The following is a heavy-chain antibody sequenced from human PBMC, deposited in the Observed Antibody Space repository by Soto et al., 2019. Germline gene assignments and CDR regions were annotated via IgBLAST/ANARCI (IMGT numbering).Heavy chain of an antibody. CDR3: ARDRSSETYMKWRDY. CDR1: GYSFSAHG. CDR2: ISASNVNT. D-gene: IGHD3-22*01. J-gene: IGHJ4*02. Sequence: QVQLVQSGAEVQRPGASVKVACQASGYSFSAHGITWVRQAPGQGLDWMGWISASNVNTKYAPGLQGRVTLNTDTSTTTAYMERRSLRPDDTAVYFCARDRSSETYMKWRDYWGKGTLVTVSS. V-gene: IGHV1-18*01.